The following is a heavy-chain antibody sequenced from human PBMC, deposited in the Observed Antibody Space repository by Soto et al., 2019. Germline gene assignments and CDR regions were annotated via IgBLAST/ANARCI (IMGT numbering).Heavy chain of an antibody. J-gene: IGHJ5*02. Sequence: ASVKVSCKASGYTFTNYGISWVRQAPGQGLEWMGWINVYNGNTKYAQKVQGRVTMTTDTSTSTAYMELRSLRSDDTAVYYCARGVGSGSYYNQYNWFDPWGQGTLVTVS. CDR2: INVYNGNT. CDR3: ARGVGSGSYYNQYNWFDP. CDR1: GYTFTNYG. D-gene: IGHD3-10*01. V-gene: IGHV1-18*01.